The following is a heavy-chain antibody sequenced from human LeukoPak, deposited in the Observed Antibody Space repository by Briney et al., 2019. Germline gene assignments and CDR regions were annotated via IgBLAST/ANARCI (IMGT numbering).Heavy chain of an antibody. CDR1: GFTFSSYA. J-gene: IGHJ5*02. Sequence: PGGSLRLSCAALGFTFSSYAMVWVRQAPGKGLEWVSTVSGGGGGTYYADSVKGRFTISRDNSKNTLYLQMNSLRGEDTAVYYCAKGAAAGQVDWFDPWGQGTLVTVSS. CDR2: VSGGGGGT. CDR3: AKGAAAGQVDWFDP. D-gene: IGHD6-13*01. V-gene: IGHV3-23*01.